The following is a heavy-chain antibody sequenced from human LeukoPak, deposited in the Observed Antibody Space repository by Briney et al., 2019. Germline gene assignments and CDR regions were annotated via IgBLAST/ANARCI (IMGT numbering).Heavy chain of an antibody. Sequence: GGSLRLSCAASGFTFSSYAMSWVRQAPGKGLEWVSAISGSGGSTYYADSVKGRFTISRDNSKNTLYLQMNSLRAEDTAVYYCASQRYYYDSSGYYDWGQGTLVTVSS. CDR2: ISGSGGST. J-gene: IGHJ4*02. V-gene: IGHV3-23*01. CDR1: GFTFSSYA. D-gene: IGHD3-22*01. CDR3: ASQRYYYDSSGYYD.